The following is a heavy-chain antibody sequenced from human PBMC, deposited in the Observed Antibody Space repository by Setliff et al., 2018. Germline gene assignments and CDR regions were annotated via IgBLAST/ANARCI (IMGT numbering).Heavy chain of an antibody. Sequence: ASVKVSCKASGYIFTSYGFSWVRQAPGQGLEWMGWISGYNGYTVYAQKLQGRVTLTTDTSTGKAYMEVRSLRSDDTAQYYCVRDRAAIVVGPPTAAFDIWGQGTMVTVSS. V-gene: IGHV1-18*01. D-gene: IGHD2-2*01. CDR3: VRDRAAIVVGPPTAAFDI. J-gene: IGHJ3*02. CDR1: GYIFTSYG. CDR2: ISGYNGYT.